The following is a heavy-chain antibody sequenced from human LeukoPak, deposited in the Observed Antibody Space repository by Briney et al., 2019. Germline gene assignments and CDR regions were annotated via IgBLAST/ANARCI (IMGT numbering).Heavy chain of an antibody. V-gene: IGHV1-2*06. J-gene: IGHJ6*02. CDR2: INPSNGDT. CDR3: ARSWYGMDV. CDR1: GYPFTASY. Sequence: GASVKVSCKASGYPFTASYMQWARQAPGQGLEWMGRINPSNGDTDFQQKFQGRVTMTRDTSTTTVYMELSRLTSDDTAVYYCARSWYGMDVWGQGTTVTVSS.